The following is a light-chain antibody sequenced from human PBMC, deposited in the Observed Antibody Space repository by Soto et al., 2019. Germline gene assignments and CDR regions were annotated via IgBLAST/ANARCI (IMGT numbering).Light chain of an antibody. CDR3: HKYYSAPFT. CDR1: QAIRNS. J-gene: IGKJ3*01. CDR2: AAS. Sequence: DIPMTQSPSSLSASVGDRVTITCRASQAIRNSLAWYQQKPGKVPRLLIYAASTLQPGVPSRFSGSGSGTDFTLTISSLQPEDVATYYCHKYYSAPFTFGPGTKLGIK. V-gene: IGKV1-27*01.